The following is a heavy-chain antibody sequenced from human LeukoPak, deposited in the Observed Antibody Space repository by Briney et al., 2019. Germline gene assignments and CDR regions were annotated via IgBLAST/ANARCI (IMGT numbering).Heavy chain of an antibody. CDR1: GGSISSSSYY. Sequence: SETLSLTCTVSGGSISSSSYYWGWIRQPPGKGLEWIGSIYYSGSTYYNPSLKSRVTISVDTSKNQFSLKLSSVTAADTAVYYCAMYCSGGSRYGRDYWGQGTLVTVSS. J-gene: IGHJ4*02. CDR3: AMYCSGGSRYGRDY. V-gene: IGHV4-39*01. D-gene: IGHD2-15*01. CDR2: IYYSGST.